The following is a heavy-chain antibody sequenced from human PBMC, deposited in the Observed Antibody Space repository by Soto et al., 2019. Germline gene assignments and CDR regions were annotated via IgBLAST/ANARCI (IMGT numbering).Heavy chain of an antibody. Sequence: GGSLRLSCAASGFTFSNSFMHWVRQAPGRGLEWVAAISYDGSDTHYANSLKGRFTISRDNSRDTLYLQVLSLRTEDTAVYYCAKDTPLKEFDCWGRGTLVTVSS. CDR2: ISYDGSDT. J-gene: IGHJ4*02. CDR3: AKDTPLKEFDC. CDR1: GFTFSNSF. V-gene: IGHV3-30*18.